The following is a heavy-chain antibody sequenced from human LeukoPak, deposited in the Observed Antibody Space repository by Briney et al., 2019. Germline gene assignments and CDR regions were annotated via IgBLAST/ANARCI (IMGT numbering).Heavy chain of an antibody. CDR3: ARQRRYCSGDNCYQRTFDY. J-gene: IGHJ4*02. Sequence: PGGSLRLSCAASGFTFSRSWMSWVRQAPGKGLEWVANIKQDGSEKYYVDSVKGRFTISRDNAKNSLYLQMNSLRAEDTAVYYCARQRRYCSGDNCYQRTFDYWGQGTLVTVSS. D-gene: IGHD2-15*01. CDR1: GFTFSRSW. CDR2: IKQDGSEK. V-gene: IGHV3-7*01.